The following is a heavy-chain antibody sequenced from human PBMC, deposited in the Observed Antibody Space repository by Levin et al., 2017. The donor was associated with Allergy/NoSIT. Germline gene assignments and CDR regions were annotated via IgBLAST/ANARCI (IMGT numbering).Heavy chain of an antibody. J-gene: IGHJ4*02. CDR2: FSYGTP. V-gene: IGHV3-23*01. Sequence: RAGGSLRLSCAASGFTFSNYAMSWVRQAPGKGLEWVSAFSYGTPYYADSVRGRFTVSTDNSKNRQFLQMNSLSAEDTAVYYCAKEMGLTLPFDSWGQGTLVTVSS. CDR1: GFTFSNYA. CDR3: AKEMGLTLPFDS. D-gene: IGHD2-15*01.